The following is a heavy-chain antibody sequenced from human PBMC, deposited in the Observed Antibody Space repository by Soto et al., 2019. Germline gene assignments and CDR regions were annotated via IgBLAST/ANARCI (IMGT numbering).Heavy chain of an antibody. CDR3: ARHWDGSGAYYFGMDV. D-gene: IGHD3-10*01. Sequence: PVQSLKISCKGSGYSFTSYWISWVRQMPGKGLEWMGRIDPSDSYTNYSPSFQGHVTISADKSISTAYLQSSSLKASDTAMYYCARHWDGSGAYYFGMDVWGQGTPVTVSS. CDR2: IDPSDSYT. CDR1: GYSFTSYW. V-gene: IGHV5-10-1*01. J-gene: IGHJ6*02.